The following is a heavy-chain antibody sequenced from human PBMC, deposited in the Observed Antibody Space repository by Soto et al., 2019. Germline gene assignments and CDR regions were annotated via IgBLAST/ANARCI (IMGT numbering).Heavy chain of an antibody. D-gene: IGHD5-12*01. J-gene: IGHJ1*01. Sequence: LRLSCAASGFTVGNNYMSWVRQAPGKGLEWVSLIYSTGTTKYADSVKGRFTVSRDNAKNTLYLQMNTLNLQMNSLGAEDTALYYCVGVRRDGYNYWGQGTLVTVSS. CDR2: IYSTGTT. V-gene: IGHV3-53*01. CDR3: DTALYYCVGVRRDGYNY. CDR1: GFTVGNNY.